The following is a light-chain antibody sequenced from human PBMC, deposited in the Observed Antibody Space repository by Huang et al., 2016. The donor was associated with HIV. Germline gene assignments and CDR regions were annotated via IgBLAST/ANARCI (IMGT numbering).Light chain of an antibody. CDR3: QQRSHWPWT. J-gene: IGKJ1*01. V-gene: IGKV3-11*01. CDR1: QRVITY. CDR2: DTS. Sequence: EIVLAHSQATLSLSPGQRATLSCRASQRVITYLAWFQHRPGQAPRLLIYDTSIRATGIPARFGGSGSGTDFTPTISSLEPEDFAVYYCQQRSHWPWTFGQGTRVEI.